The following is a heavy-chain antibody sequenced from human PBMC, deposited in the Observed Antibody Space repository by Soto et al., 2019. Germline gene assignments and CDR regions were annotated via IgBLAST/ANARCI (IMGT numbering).Heavy chain of an antibody. V-gene: IGHV1-46*03. CDR2: INPSGGST. D-gene: IGHD1-20*01. CDR3: CRRPSSNWNTFDY. CDR1: GYTFTNYY. J-gene: IGHJ4*02. Sequence: QVQLVQSGAEVKKPGASVKVSCEASGYTFTNYYMHWVRQAPGQGLEWMAVINPSGGSTIYAQKFQGRITVTRDTSTSTVYMELGSLSSEDTAVYYCCRRPSSNWNTFDYWGQGTLVTVSS.